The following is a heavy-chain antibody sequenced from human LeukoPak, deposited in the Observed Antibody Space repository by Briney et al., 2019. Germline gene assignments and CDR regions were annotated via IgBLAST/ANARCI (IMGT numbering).Heavy chain of an antibody. V-gene: IGHV3-21*01. Sequence: GGSLRLSCAASGFTFSSYSMNWVRQAPGKGLEWVSSISSSSSYIYYADSVKGRFTISRDNAKNSLYLQMNSLRAEDTAVYYCASSSYYYGSGIDYWGQGTLVTVSS. D-gene: IGHD3-10*01. CDR3: ASSSYYYGSGIDY. CDR2: ISSSSSYI. CDR1: GFTFSSYS. J-gene: IGHJ4*02.